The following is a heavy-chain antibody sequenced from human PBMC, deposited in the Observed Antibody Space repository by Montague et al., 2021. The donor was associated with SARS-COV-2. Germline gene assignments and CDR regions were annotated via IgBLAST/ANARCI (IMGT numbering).Heavy chain of an antibody. CDR2: IYYSGST. J-gene: IGHJ4*02. V-gene: IGHV4-39*01. CDR1: GDSISTSHYY. D-gene: IGHD5-12*01. Sequence: SETLSLTCTVSGDSISTSHYYWGWIRQPPGKGLEWIGTIYYSGSTYYNPSLKSRVTISEDTSKNQFSLRLSSVTAADTTVYYCASLNIAARTDSYFGSDDWGQGTMVTVSS. CDR3: ASLNIAARTDSYFGSDD.